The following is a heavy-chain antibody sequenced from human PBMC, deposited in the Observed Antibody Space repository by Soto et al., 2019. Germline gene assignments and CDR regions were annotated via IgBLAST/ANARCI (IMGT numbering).Heavy chain of an antibody. Sequence: ASVKVSCKVSGYTLTELSMHWVRQAPGKGLEWMGGFDPEDGETIYAQKFQGRVTMTEDTSTDTAYMELSSLRSEDTAVYYCARAGETGDIWGSYRRDVYYYYYMDVWGKGTTVTVSS. J-gene: IGHJ6*03. CDR2: FDPEDGET. CDR1: GYTLTELS. V-gene: IGHV1-24*01. CDR3: ARAGETGDIWGSYRRDVYYYYYMDV. D-gene: IGHD3-16*02.